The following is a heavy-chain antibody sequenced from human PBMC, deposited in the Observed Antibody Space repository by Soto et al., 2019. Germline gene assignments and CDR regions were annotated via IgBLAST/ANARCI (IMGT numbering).Heavy chain of an antibody. D-gene: IGHD2-21*01. CDR3: ARGRSISPDFFDS. CDR1: GGSINNYEYY. J-gene: IGHJ4*02. CDR2: IYYTGST. Sequence: PSETLSLTCSVSGGSINNYEYYWTWIRQPPGEGLEWIGHIYYTGSTSYNPSLKSRVTISLDTSKNQFSLKVNSVSAADTAVYYGARGRSISPDFFDSWGQGTLVTVSS. V-gene: IGHV4-30-4*01.